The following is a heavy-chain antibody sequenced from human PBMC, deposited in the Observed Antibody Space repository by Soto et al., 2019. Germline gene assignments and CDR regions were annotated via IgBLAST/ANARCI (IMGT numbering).Heavy chain of an antibody. J-gene: IGHJ4*02. V-gene: IGHV2-5*02. CDR1: GFSLTTSGVG. CDR2: IYWDDDQ. D-gene: IGHD3-3*01. Sequence: QITLNESGPTQVKPRQTLTLTCTFSGFSLTTSGVGVGWIRQSPGKAPEWLALIYWDDDQRYSPSLKRRLTITKDTSKNQLVLTMADLDPADTATYYCAHIVLRSVFGLVTTTAIYFDFWGQGTPVAVSS. CDR3: AHIVLRSVFGLVTTTAIYFDF.